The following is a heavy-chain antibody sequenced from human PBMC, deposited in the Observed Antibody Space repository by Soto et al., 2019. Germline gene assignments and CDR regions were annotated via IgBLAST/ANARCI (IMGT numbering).Heavy chain of an antibody. J-gene: IGHJ4*02. V-gene: IGHV1-69*12. Sequence: QVQLVQSGAEVKKPGSSVKVSCKASGGTFSSYAISWVRQAPGQGLEWMGGIIPIFGTANYAQKFQGRVTITADESTSTANMAVTSLRSENTAVYYCAREPDGYNHKGPFDYWGQGTLVTVSS. CDR1: GGTFSSYA. D-gene: IGHD5-12*01. CDR3: AREPDGYNHKGPFDY. CDR2: IIPIFGTA.